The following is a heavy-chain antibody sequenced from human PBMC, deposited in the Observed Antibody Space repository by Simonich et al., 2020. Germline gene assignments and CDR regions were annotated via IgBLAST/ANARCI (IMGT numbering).Heavy chain of an antibody. Sequence: QVQLQESGPGLVKPSETLSLPCTVSGGSISRYYWSWIRQPPGKGLEWVVYIYYSGGNNYNPSLKSRVTISVDTSKNQFSLKRSSVTAADTAVYYCARSQYSSSWYLIDYWGQGTLVTVSS. V-gene: IGHV4-59*12. D-gene: IGHD6-13*01. CDR2: IYYSGGN. CDR1: GGSISRYY. J-gene: IGHJ4*02. CDR3: ARSQYSSSWYLIDY.